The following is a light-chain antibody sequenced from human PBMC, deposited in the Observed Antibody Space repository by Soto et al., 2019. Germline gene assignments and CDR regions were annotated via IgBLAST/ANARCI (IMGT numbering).Light chain of an antibody. CDR1: SSDIGDYTH. V-gene: IGLV2-14*01. J-gene: IGLJ2*01. Sequence: QSVLTQPASVSGSPGQSITISCTGTSSDIGDYTHVSWYQQHPGKAPKLIIYEVSDRPSGVSNRFSGSKSGNTAFLTISGLQTEDEADYYCCSYTSISTSAVFGGGTKVTVL. CDR2: EVS. CDR3: CSYTSISTSAV.